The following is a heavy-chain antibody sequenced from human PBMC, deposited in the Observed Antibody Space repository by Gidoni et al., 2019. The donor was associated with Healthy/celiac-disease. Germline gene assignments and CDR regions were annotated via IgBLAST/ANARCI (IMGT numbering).Heavy chain of an antibody. J-gene: IGHJ6*02. CDR3: ARGVYYDFWSGYYYYYGMDV. CDR2: IWYDGSNK. Sequence: QVQLVESGVGVVQPGRSLRLSCAASGFTFSSYGIHWVRQAPGKGLEWVAVIWYDGSNKYYADSVKGRFTISRDNSKNTLYLQMNSLRAEDTAVYYCARGVYYDFWSGYYYYYGMDVWGQGTTVTVSS. CDR1: GFTFSSYG. V-gene: IGHV3-33*01. D-gene: IGHD3-3*01.